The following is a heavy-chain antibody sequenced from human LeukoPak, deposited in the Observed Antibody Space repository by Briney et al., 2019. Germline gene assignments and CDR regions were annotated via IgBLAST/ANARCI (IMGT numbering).Heavy chain of an antibody. Sequence: SETLSLTCAVYGGSFSGYYWSWVRQPPGKGLEWIGYIYYSGSTNYNPSLKSRVTISVDTSKNQFSLKLSSVTAADTAVYYCARRRGGVRGVLWFDPWGQGTLVTVSS. V-gene: IGHV4-34*01. CDR1: GGSFSGYY. J-gene: IGHJ5*02. CDR3: ARRRGGVRGVLWFDP. D-gene: IGHD3-10*01. CDR2: IYYSGST.